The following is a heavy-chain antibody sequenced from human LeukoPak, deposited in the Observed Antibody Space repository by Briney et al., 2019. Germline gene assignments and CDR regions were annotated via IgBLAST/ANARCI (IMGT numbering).Heavy chain of an antibody. V-gene: IGHV1-69*04. CDR2: IIPILGIA. CDR3: ASDYGGNRYFDL. CDR1: GGTFSSYA. Sequence: SVQVSCKTSGGTFSSYAISWVRPAPGQGLEWMGRIIPILGIANYAQKFQGRVTITADKSTSTAYMELSSLRSEDTAVYYCASDYGGNRYFDLWGRGTLVTVSS. J-gene: IGHJ2*01. D-gene: IGHD4-23*01.